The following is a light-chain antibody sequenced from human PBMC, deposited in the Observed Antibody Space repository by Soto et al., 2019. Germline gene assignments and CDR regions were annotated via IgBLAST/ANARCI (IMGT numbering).Light chain of an antibody. V-gene: IGKV3-20*01. J-gene: IGKJ5*01. CDR3: QQYGSSPIT. Sequence: EIVMTQSPVTLSVSPGERVTLSCRASQSVSSRLAWYQQKPGQAPRLLISGASSGATGIPDRFSGSGSATDFTLTISRLEPEDFALYYCQQYGSSPITFGQGTRLEIK. CDR2: GAS. CDR1: QSVSSR.